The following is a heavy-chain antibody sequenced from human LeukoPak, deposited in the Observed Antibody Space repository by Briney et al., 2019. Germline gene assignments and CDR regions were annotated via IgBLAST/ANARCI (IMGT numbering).Heavy chain of an antibody. CDR3: AKDSHSNYDFWSGYYYYFDY. J-gene: IGHJ4*02. CDR1: GFTFSSYD. V-gene: IGHV3-13*01. CDR2: IGTAGDT. Sequence: GGSLRLSCAASGFTFSSYDMHWVRQATGKGLEWVSAIGTAGDTYYPGSVKGRFTISRDNSKNTLYLQMNSLRAEDTAVYYCAKDSHSNYDFWSGYYYYFDYWGQGTLVTVSS. D-gene: IGHD3-3*01.